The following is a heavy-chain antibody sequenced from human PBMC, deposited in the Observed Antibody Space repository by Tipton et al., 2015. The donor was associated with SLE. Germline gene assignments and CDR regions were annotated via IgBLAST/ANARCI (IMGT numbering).Heavy chain of an antibody. CDR2: ISSDSTSM. J-gene: IGHJ4*02. CDR1: GFAFSFHT. CDR3: ARVNVGYSSSWHFDS. D-gene: IGHD6-13*01. Sequence: SLRLSCTASGFAFSFHTMTWVRQAPGKGLECVSRISSDSTSMYYADSVRGRFTISRDNAKNSLYLQRNSLSAEATAVYYCARVNVGYSSSWHFDSWGQGTLVTVSS. V-gene: IGHV3-48*01.